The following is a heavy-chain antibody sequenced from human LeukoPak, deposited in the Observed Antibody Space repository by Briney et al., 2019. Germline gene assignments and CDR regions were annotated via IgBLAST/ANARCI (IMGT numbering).Heavy chain of an antibody. CDR2: ITSGGDDI. D-gene: IGHD6-19*01. J-gene: IGHJ4*02. CDR1: GFTVSGNY. V-gene: IGHV3-21*01. Sequence: GGSLRLSCAASGFTVSGNYMTWVRQAPGKGLEWVSSITSGGDDIYYSDSVKGRFTISRDSAKNSLFLQMNNLRAEDTAVYYCATKQWLNSWGQGTRVIVSS. CDR3: ATKQWLNS.